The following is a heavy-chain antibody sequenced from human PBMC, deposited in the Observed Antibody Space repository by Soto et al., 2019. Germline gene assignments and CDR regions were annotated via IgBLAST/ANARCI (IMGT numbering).Heavy chain of an antibody. J-gene: IGHJ4*02. V-gene: IGHV4-61*01. CDR3: AIDIPNCSGGSCYSGGFDY. CDR2: IYYSGST. CDR1: GGSVSSGSYY. Sequence: SETLSLTCTVSGGSVSSGSYYWSWIRQPPGKGLEWIGYIYYSGSTNYNPSLKSRVTISVDTSKNQFSLKLSSVTAADTAVYYCAIDIPNCSGGSCYSGGFDYWGQGTLVTVSS. D-gene: IGHD2-15*01.